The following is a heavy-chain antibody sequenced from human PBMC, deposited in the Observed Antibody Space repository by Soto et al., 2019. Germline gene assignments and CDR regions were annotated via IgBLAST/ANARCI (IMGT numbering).Heavy chain of an antibody. D-gene: IGHD3-10*01. CDR1: GFTVSSNY. Sequence: GGSLRLSCAASGFTVSSNYMSWVRQAPGKGLEWVSVIYSGGSTYYADSVKGRFTISRDNSKNTLYLQMNSLRAEDTAVYYCARDGYYGSGSYPDLPYYYYYMDVWGKGTTVTVSS. CDR2: IYSGGST. CDR3: ARDGYYGSGSYPDLPYYYYYMDV. J-gene: IGHJ6*03. V-gene: IGHV3-66*01.